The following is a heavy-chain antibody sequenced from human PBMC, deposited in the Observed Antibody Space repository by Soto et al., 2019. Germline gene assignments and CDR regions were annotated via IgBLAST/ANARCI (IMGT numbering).Heavy chain of an antibody. CDR1: GFIFNSYD. CDR2: LSHDGSKT. V-gene: IGHV3-30*18. D-gene: IGHD2-2*01. CDR3: AKDLIGYCGGSTCNIFQS. J-gene: IGHJ4*02. Sequence: QVQLIESGGGVVQPGRSLRLSCAASGFIFNSYDMHWVRQAPGKGPEWVAFLSHDGSKTFYADSLKGRITISRDNFNNTLYLQVHSLRPEDTAVYYGAKDLIGYCGGSTCNIFQSWGQGTLVTVSS.